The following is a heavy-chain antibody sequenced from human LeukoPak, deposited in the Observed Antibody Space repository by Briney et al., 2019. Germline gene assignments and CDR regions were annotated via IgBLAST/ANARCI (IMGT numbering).Heavy chain of an antibody. D-gene: IGHD3-10*01. Sequence: GRSLRLSCAASGFTFSSYGMHWVRQAPGKGLEWVAVISYDGSNKYYADSVKGRFTISRDNSKNTLYLQMNSLRAEDTAVYYCARDFITMVRGFDYWGQGTLVTVSS. V-gene: IGHV3-30*03. J-gene: IGHJ4*02. CDR3: ARDFITMVRGFDY. CDR1: GFTFSSYG. CDR2: ISYDGSNK.